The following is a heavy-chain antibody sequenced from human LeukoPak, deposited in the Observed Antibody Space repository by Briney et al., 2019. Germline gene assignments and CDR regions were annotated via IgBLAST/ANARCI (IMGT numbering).Heavy chain of an antibody. V-gene: IGHV3-30*02. CDR2: IRYDGSNK. D-gene: IGHD3-3*01. J-gene: IGHJ4*02. CDR1: GFTFSSYG. Sequence: GGSLRLSCAASGFTFSSYGMHWVRQAPGKGLEWVAFIRYDGSNKYYADSVKGRFTISRDNSKNTLYLQMNSLRAEDTAVYYCARLYARRGAGGFNFDYWGQGTLVTVSS. CDR3: ARLYARRGAGGFNFDY.